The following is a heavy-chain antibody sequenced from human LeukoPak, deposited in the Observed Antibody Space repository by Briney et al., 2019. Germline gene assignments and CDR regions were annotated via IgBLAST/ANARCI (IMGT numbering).Heavy chain of an antibody. V-gene: IGHV3-11*06. J-gene: IGHJ4*02. Sequence: GGSLRLSCAASGFTFTDYYMSWIRQAPGEGLEFVSYISGSSTYTNYADSVRGRFTISGDNAKNSLYLQMSSLRAEDTAVYYCARVSSRGYYFDSWGQGTLVTVSS. CDR1: GFTFTDYY. CDR2: ISGSSTYT. D-gene: IGHD6-13*01. CDR3: ARVSSRGYYFDS.